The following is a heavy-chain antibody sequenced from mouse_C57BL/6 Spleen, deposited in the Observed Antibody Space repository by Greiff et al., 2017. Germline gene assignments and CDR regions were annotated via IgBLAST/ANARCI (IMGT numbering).Heavy chain of an antibody. CDR1: GYTFTSYW. CDR3: ARRDSNPFLAY. D-gene: IGHD2-5*01. Sequence: QVQLKQPGAELVKPGASVKMSCKASGYTFTSYWITWVKQRPGQGLEWIGDIYPGSGSTNYNEKFKSKATLTVDTSSSTAYMQLSSLTSEDSAVYYCARRDSNPFLAYWGQGTLVTVSA. J-gene: IGHJ3*01. CDR2: IYPGSGST. V-gene: IGHV1-55*01.